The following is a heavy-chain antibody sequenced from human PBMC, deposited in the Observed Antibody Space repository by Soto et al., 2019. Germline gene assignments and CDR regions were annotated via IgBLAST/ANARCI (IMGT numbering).Heavy chain of an antibody. Sequence: QVQLVQSGAEMQQPGASVSVSCKASGGTFSKYAFSWVRQAPGQGLEWLGGTIPMFGTPNYAQKFQGRVAISAAESTATVYMELSSLRSEDTAVYFCARPLRDRNYYSGMAVWGQGTTVTVSS. CDR3: ARPLRDRNYYSGMAV. CDR2: TIPMFGTP. V-gene: IGHV1-69*01. CDR1: GGTFSKYA. D-gene: IGHD3-22*01. J-gene: IGHJ6*02.